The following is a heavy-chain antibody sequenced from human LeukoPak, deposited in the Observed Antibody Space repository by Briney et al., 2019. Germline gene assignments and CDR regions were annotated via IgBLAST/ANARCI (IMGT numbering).Heavy chain of an antibody. V-gene: IGHV3-30*03. CDR1: GFTFSSYG. CDR3: ARESIAVAGAPFDY. Sequence: GGSLRLSCAASGFTFSSYGMHWVRQAPGKGLEWVAVISYDGSNKYYADSVKGRFTISRDNAKNSLYLQMNSLRAEDTAVYYCARESIAVAGAPFDYWGQGTLVTVSS. D-gene: IGHD6-19*01. CDR2: ISYDGSNK. J-gene: IGHJ4*02.